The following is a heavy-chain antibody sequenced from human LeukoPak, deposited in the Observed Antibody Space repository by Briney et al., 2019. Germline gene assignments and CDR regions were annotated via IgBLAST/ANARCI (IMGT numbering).Heavy chain of an antibody. CDR2: INPNSGGT. Sequence: ASVKVSCKASGYTFTGYYMHWVRQAPGQGLEWMGWINPNSGGTNYAQKFQGRVTKTRDTSISTAYMELSRLRSDDTAVYYCARVLSSDEFVFDYWGQGTLVTVSS. D-gene: IGHD2/OR15-2a*01. J-gene: IGHJ4*02. CDR1: GYTFTGYY. V-gene: IGHV1-2*02. CDR3: ARVLSSDEFVFDY.